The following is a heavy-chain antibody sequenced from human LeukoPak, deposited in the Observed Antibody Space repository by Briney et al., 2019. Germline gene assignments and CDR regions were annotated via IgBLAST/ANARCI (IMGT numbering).Heavy chain of an antibody. CDR2: IIPILGIA. Sequence: ASVKVSCKASGGTFSSYAISWVRQAPGQGLEWMGRIIPILGIANYAQKFQGRVTITADKSTSTAYMELSSLRSEDTAVYYCARDQGYYDSSGYYYVFDYWGQGTLVTVSS. J-gene: IGHJ4*02. D-gene: IGHD3-22*01. CDR1: GGTFSSYA. CDR3: ARDQGYYDSSGYYYVFDY. V-gene: IGHV1-69*04.